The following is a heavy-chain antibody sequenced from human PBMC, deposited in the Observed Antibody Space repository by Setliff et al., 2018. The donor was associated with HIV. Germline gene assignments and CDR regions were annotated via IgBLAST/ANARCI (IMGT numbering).Heavy chain of an antibody. D-gene: IGHD1-20*01. Sequence: GGSLRLSCAASGFTFSSYGIHWVRQAPGKGLEWVAFIRYTGSNKYYADSVKGRFTISRDNSKSTLYLQMNSLRPEDTAVYFCAKSFNSGPTNWNIDVWGTGTTVTVSS. J-gene: IGHJ6*03. CDR3: AKSFNSGPTNWNIDV. CDR2: IRYTGSNK. V-gene: IGHV3-30*02. CDR1: GFTFSSYG.